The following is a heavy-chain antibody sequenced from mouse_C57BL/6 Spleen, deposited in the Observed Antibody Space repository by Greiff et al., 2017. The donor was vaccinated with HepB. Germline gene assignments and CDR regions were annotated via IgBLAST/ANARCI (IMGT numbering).Heavy chain of an antibody. V-gene: IGHV1-81*01. J-gene: IGHJ1*03. CDR2: IYPRSGNT. D-gene: IGHD2-4*01. CDR3: EIYYDYDGYFDV. Sequence: QVQLKESGAELARPGASVKLSCKASGYTFTSYGISWVKQRTGQGLEWIGEIYPRSGNTYYNEKFKGKATLTADKSSSTAYMELRSLTSEDSAVYFCEIYYDYDGYFDVWGTGTTVTVSS. CDR1: GYTFTSYG.